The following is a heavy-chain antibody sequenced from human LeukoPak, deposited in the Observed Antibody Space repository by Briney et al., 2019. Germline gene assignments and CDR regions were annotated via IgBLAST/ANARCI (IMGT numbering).Heavy chain of an antibody. Sequence: GASVKVSCKASGYTFTSYDINWVRQATGQGLEWMGWMNPNSGNTGYAQKFQGRVTMTRNTSISTAYMELSSLRSEDTAVYYCARDGVLLWFGEPRTVLDYWGQGTLVTVSS. CDR1: GYTFTSYD. D-gene: IGHD3-10*01. J-gene: IGHJ4*02. CDR2: MNPNSGNT. CDR3: ARDGVLLWFGEPRTVLDY. V-gene: IGHV1-8*01.